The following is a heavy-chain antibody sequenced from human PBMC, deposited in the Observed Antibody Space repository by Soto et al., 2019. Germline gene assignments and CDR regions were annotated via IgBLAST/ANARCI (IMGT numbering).Heavy chain of an antibody. CDR1: GFTFSSYS. D-gene: IGHD3-16*02. CDR2: ISSSSSYI. V-gene: IGHV3-21*01. J-gene: IGHJ6*03. Sequence: GGSLRLSCAASGFTFSSYSMNWVRQAPGKGLEWVSSISSSSSYIYYADSVKGRFTISRDNAKNSLYLQMNSLRAEDTAVYYCASPLYDYIWGSYRPYYMDVWGKGTTVTVSS. CDR3: ASPLYDYIWGSYRPYYMDV.